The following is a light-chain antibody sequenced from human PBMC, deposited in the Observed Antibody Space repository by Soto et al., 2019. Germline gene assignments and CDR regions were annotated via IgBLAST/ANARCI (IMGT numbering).Light chain of an antibody. CDR3: QQRTNWYIT. J-gene: IGKJ5*01. Sequence: EIVLTQSPATLSLSPGERATLSCRASQTVSSYLAWYQQKPGQAPRLLIYDASNRATGIPARFSGSGSGTAFTLTISSLEPEDFAVYYCQQRTNWYITFGQGTRLEIK. CDR1: QTVSSY. V-gene: IGKV3-11*01. CDR2: DAS.